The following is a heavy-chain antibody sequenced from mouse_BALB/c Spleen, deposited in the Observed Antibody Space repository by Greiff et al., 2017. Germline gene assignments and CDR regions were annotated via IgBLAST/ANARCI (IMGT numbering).Heavy chain of an antibody. V-gene: IGHV1-37*01. CDR3: GRDGNFDY. Sequence: EVQLQQSGPELVKPGASVKISCKASGYSFTGYFMNWVKQSQGKSLEWIGRINPYNGDTFYNQKFKGKATLTVDKSSSTAHMELLSLTSEDSAVYYCGRDGNFDYWGQGTTLTVSS. CDR2: INPYNGDT. J-gene: IGHJ2*01. CDR1: GYSFTGYF.